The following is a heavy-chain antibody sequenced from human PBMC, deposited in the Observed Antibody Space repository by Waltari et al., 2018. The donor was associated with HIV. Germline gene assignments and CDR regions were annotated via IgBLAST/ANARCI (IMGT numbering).Heavy chain of an antibody. CDR1: GFTFSTFA. V-gene: IGHV3-33*01. Sequence: VQLVESGGGVVQPGPSLTLSCAVSGFTFSTFATHWVRQSPGKRLEWLAVFWSDGAEISYADSVKGRFTISKDSSQKTLYLHLTSLRAEDTALYYCARGYSSSRWIPLYHWGRGTLVTVSS. CDR3: ARGYSSSRWIPLYH. J-gene: IGHJ4*02. D-gene: IGHD6-6*01. CDR2: FWSDGAEI.